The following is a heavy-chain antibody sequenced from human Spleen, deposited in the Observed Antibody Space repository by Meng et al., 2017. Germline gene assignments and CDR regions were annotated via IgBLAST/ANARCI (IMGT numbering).Heavy chain of an antibody. J-gene: IGHJ4*02. CDR2: IKQAGSEK. CDR3: ARDAIGYCSGGSCYRGYSFDY. D-gene: IGHD2-15*01. V-gene: IGHV3-7*01. Sequence: GESLKISCAASRFTFSSYWMSWVRQAPGKGLEWVANIKQAGSEKYYVDSVKGRFTISRDNAKNSLYLLLNSLRAEDTAVYYCARDAIGYCSGGSCYRGYSFDYWGQGTLVTVSS. CDR1: RFTFSSYW.